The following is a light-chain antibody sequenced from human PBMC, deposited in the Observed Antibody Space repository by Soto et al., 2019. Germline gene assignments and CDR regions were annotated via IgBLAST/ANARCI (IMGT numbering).Light chain of an antibody. Sequence: EIVVTQSPATLSVSPGERDTFSCRASQSVSSNLAWYQQKPGQAPRLLISGASTRATGIPARFSGSGSGTEITLTITSLQSEDFAVYYCQQYNAWPRTFGQGTKVEIK. CDR3: QQYNAWPRT. J-gene: IGKJ1*01. CDR1: QSVSSN. CDR2: GAS. V-gene: IGKV3-15*01.